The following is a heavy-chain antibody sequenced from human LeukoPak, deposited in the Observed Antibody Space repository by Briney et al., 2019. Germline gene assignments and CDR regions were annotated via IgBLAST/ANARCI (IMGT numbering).Heavy chain of an antibody. J-gene: IGHJ4*02. D-gene: IGHD4-17*01. CDR1: GGSISSYY. Sequence: SETLSLTCTVSGGSISSYYWSWIRQPPGKGLEWIGYIYYSGSTYYNPSLKSRVTISVDRSKNQFSLKLSSVTAADTAVYYCARHVYSTVYFDYWGQGTLVTVSS. V-gene: IGHV4-59*08. CDR3: ARHVYSTVYFDY. CDR2: IYYSGST.